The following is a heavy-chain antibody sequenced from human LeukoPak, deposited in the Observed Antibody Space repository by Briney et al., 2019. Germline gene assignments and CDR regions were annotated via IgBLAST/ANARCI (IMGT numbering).Heavy chain of an antibody. Sequence: ALVKVSCKASGYTFTSYYMHWVRQAPGQGLEWMGIINPSGGSTSYAQKFQGRVTMTRDTSTSTVYMELSSLRSEDTAVYYCARVGEMATIAGYWGQGTLVTVSS. V-gene: IGHV1-46*01. CDR2: INPSGGST. CDR1: GYTFTSYY. CDR3: ARVGEMATIAGY. D-gene: IGHD5-24*01. J-gene: IGHJ4*02.